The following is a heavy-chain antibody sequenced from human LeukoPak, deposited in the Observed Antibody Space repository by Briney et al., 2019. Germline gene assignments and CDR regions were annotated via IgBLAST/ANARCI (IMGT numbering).Heavy chain of an antibody. CDR2: ISAYNGNT. J-gene: IGHJ6*02. CDR1: GYTFTGYY. Sequence: ASVKVSCKASGYTFTGYYMHWVRQAPGQGLEWMGWISAYNGNTNYAQKLQGRVTMTTDTSTSTAYMELRSLRSDDTAVYYCARDRSITIFGVVMAYYYYGMDVWGQGTTVTVSS. CDR3: ARDRSITIFGVVMAYYYYGMDV. D-gene: IGHD3-3*01. V-gene: IGHV1-18*04.